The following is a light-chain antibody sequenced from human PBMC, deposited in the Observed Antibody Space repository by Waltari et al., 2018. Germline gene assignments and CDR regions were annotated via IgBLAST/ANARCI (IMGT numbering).Light chain of an antibody. CDR1: SSDAGGYNY. CDR2: EVS. Sequence: QSALTQPPSASGSPGQSVTISCTGTSSDAGGYNYVSWYQQHPGKAPKVMIYEVSKRPSGVPDRFSGSKSGNTASLTVSGLQAEDEADYYCSSYAGSNNWIFGGGTKLTV. V-gene: IGLV2-8*01. CDR3: SSYAGSNNWI. J-gene: IGLJ2*01.